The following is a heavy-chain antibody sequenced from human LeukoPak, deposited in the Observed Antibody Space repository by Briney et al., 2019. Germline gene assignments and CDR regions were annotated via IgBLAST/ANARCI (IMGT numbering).Heavy chain of an antibody. J-gene: IGHJ5*02. CDR1: GYSFSDYF. Sequence: ASVKVSCKTSGYSFSDYFLHWVRQAPGQGLEWMGWINSKSGATNYAQKFQGKITMTRDTSTNTGNMELSTLTSDDTAIYYCSRAYEYGWFDPWGQGTLVTVSS. D-gene: IGHD3-16*01. CDR3: SRAYEYGWFDP. V-gene: IGHV1-2*02. CDR2: INSKSGAT.